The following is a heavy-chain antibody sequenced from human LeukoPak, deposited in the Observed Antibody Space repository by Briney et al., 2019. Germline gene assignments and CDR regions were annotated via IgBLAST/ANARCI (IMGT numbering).Heavy chain of an antibody. CDR2: ISGSGGST. J-gene: IGHJ4*02. Sequence: GGSLRLSCAASGFTFSNYAMSWVRQAPGKGLEWVSAISGSGGSTYYADSVKGRFTVSRDNSKNTLYLQMNSLRAEDTAVYYCAKASAMIVVVSKHFDYWGQGTLVTVSS. V-gene: IGHV3-23*01. CDR3: AKASAMIVVVSKHFDY. CDR1: GFTFSNYA. D-gene: IGHD3-22*01.